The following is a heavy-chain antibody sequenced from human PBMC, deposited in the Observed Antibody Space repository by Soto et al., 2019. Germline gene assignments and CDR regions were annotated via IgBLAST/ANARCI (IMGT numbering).Heavy chain of an antibody. Sequence: GSLRLSCTASGLSVRNNYMSWVRQAPGMGLEWVSVIYNDGTTYYADSVKGRFTISRDTSKNTLSLQMDSLRAEDTAVYYCVRPLPSGRNYGMDAWGQGTTVTVSS. D-gene: IGHD3-10*01. CDR3: VRPLPSGRNYGMDA. CDR1: GLSVRNNY. J-gene: IGHJ6*02. CDR2: IYNDGTT. V-gene: IGHV3-53*01.